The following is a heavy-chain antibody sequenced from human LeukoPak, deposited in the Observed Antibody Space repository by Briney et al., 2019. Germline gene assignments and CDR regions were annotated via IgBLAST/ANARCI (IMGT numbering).Heavy chain of an antibody. CDR3: ARAPDYDILTGPDYYYYMDV. V-gene: IGHV4-59*11. J-gene: IGHJ6*03. CDR2: IYYSGST. Sequence: KASETLSLTCTVSGGSISSHYWSWIRQPPGKGLEWIGYIYYSGSTNYNPSLKSRVTISVDTSKNQFSLKLSSVTAADTAVYYCARAPDYDILTGPDYYYYMDVWGKGTTVTVSS. CDR1: GGSISSHY. D-gene: IGHD3-9*01.